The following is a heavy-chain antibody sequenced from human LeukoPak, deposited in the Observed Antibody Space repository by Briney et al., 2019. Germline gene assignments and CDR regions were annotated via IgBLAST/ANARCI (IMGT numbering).Heavy chain of an antibody. D-gene: IGHD3-22*01. J-gene: IGHJ3*02. CDR1: GFTLSSYG. Sequence: GGSLRLSCAASGFTLSSYGIHWVRQAPGKGLEWVAVIWYDGTNRYYVDSVRGRFTISRDNSKNTLYLQMNSLRAEDTAAYYCARGGHDYYDRSGYYYMSAFDIWGQGTMVTVSS. V-gene: IGHV3-33*01. CDR2: IWYDGTNR. CDR3: ARGGHDYYDRSGYYYMSAFDI.